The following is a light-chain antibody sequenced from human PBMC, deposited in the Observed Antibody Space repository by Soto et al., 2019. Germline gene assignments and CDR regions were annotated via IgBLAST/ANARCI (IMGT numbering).Light chain of an antibody. Sequence: QSVLTQPPSVSAAPGQKVTISCSGSSSNIGGNSVSWYQQLPGTAPKLLIYGDNRRPSGIPDRFSGSKSGTSATLGITGFQTGDEADYYCGSWDSSLSAYVFGTGTKVTVL. V-gene: IGLV1-51*01. J-gene: IGLJ1*01. CDR2: GDN. CDR1: SSNIGGNS. CDR3: GSWDSSLSAYV.